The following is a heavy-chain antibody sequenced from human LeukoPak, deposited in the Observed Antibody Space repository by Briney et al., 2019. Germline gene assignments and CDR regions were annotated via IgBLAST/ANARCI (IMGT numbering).Heavy chain of an antibody. Sequence: GGSLRLSCAASGFTFSSYSMNWVRQAPGKGLEWVSSISSSSSYIYYADSVKGRFTISRDNAKNSLYLQMNSLRAEDTAVYYCAKAIEPTYYYYGMDVWGQGTTVTVSS. D-gene: IGHD1-14*01. CDR3: AKAIEPTYYYYGMDV. CDR2: ISSSSSYI. CDR1: GFTFSSYS. J-gene: IGHJ6*02. V-gene: IGHV3-21*04.